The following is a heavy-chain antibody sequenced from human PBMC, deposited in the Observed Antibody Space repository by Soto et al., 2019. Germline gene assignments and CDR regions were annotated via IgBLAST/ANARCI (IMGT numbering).Heavy chain of an antibody. V-gene: IGHV3-30*03. D-gene: IGHD1-26*01. J-gene: IGHJ6*02. Sequence: QVQLVESGGGVVQPGRSLRLSCAASGFTFNSYGMHWVRQGPGNGLEWVAFISYDSTKTYYADSVKVRFTISRDNSNSALYVQMNSLTGEDTDVYYCARTRSAWSDFHYYSLDVWGQGPTVTVSS. CDR3: ARTRSAWSDFHYYSLDV. CDR2: ISYDSTKT. CDR1: GFTFNSYG.